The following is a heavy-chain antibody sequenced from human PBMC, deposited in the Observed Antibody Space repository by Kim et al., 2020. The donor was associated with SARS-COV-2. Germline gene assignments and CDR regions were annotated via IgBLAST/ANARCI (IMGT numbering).Heavy chain of an antibody. CDR3: GKVTFGPNVGADHFDT. D-gene: IGHD3-16*01. Sequence: GGSLRLSCAASGFTFSSYAMNWFRQAPGKGLEWVSGINGGATVTHHADSVKGRFTISRDNSMNTLFLQMNSLRVDDSAMYYCGKVTFGPNVGADHFDTWGQGTLVTVSS. V-gene: IGHV3-23*01. CDR2: INGGATVT. J-gene: IGHJ4*02. CDR1: GFTFSSYA.